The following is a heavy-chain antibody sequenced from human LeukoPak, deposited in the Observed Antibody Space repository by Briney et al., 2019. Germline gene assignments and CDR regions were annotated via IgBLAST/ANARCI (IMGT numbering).Heavy chain of an antibody. CDR3: ARGGDYDY. D-gene: IGHD4-17*01. V-gene: IGHV4-39*01. CDR1: GGSINSSSYY. J-gene: IGHJ4*02. CDR2: IYYSGST. Sequence: SETLSLTCTVSGGSINSSSYYWGWIRQPPGKGLEWIGSIYYSGSTYYNPSLKSRVTISVDTSKNQFSLKLSSVTAADTAVYYCARGGDYDYWGQGTLVTVSS.